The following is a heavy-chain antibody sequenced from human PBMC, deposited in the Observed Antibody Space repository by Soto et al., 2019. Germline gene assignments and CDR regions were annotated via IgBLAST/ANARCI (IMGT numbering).Heavy chain of an antibody. V-gene: IGHV1-3*01. CDR2: INAGNGNT. D-gene: IGHD2-2*01. CDR3: AAKFYCCSSTRCYRPYYYGMEV. CDR1: GYTFTSYA. J-gene: IGHJ6*01. Sequence: ASVKVSCKASGYTFTSYAMHWVRQAPGQRLEWMGWINAGNGNTKYSQKFQGRVTITRDTSASTAYMELSSLRSEDTAVYYCAAKFYCCSSTRCYRPYYYGMEVWGQGTMVIVSS.